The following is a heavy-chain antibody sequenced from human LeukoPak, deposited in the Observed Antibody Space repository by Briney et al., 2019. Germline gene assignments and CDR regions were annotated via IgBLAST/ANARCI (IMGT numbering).Heavy chain of an antibody. V-gene: IGHV1-2*02. CDR3: ARAGLLEWLLYAY. Sequence: ASVKVSCKASGYTFTGYYMHWVRQAPGQGLEWMGWINPNSGGTEYAQKFQGRVTMTRDTSISTAYMELSRLRSDDTAVYYCARAGLLEWLLYAYWGQGTLSPSPQ. J-gene: IGHJ4*02. CDR2: INPNSGGT. CDR1: GYTFTGYY. D-gene: IGHD3-3*01.